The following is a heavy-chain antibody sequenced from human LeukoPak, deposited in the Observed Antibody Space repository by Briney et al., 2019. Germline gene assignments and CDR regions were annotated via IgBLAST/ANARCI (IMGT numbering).Heavy chain of an antibody. Sequence: PGGSLRLSCAASGFTFSDYYMSWIRQAPGKGLEWVSYISSSGSTIYYADSVKGRFTISRDNSKNTLYLQMNSLRAEDTAVYYCAKDPSKYYWPIWGQGTLVTVSS. J-gene: IGHJ4*02. CDR2: ISSSGSTI. D-gene: IGHD3-10*01. V-gene: IGHV3-11*04. CDR3: AKDPSKYYWPI. CDR1: GFTFSDYY.